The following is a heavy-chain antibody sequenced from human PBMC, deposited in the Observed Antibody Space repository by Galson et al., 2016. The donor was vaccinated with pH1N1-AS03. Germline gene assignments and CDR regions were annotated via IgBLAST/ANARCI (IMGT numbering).Heavy chain of an antibody. D-gene: IGHD1-14*01. CDR1: GFSLNTGGMC. CDR3: ARHIGTAAGFFYYGMDV. J-gene: IGHJ6*02. Sequence: PALVKPSQTLTLTCTFSGFSLNTGGMCVSWVRQPPGKALEWLGLLDWDDGKYYNSSLETRLIISKDTSKNQVVLTMTNMDPVDTATYYCARHIGTAAGFFYYGMDVWGQGTTVTVSS. V-gene: IGHV2-70*20. CDR2: LDWDDGK.